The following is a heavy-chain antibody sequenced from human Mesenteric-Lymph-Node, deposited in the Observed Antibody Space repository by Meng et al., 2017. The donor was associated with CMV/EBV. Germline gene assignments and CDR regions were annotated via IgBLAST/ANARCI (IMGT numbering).Heavy chain of an antibody. V-gene: IGHV4-31*03. J-gene: IGHJ4*02. Sequence: TCTVSGGSISSGGYYWSWIRQHPGKGLEWIGYIYYRGSIYYNPSLKSRVTISVDTSKNQFSLKLSSVTAADTAVYYCARDFLVGTTISWGQGTLVTVSS. D-gene: IGHD5-24*01. CDR1: GGSISSGGYY. CDR3: ARDFLVGTTIS. CDR2: IYYRGSI.